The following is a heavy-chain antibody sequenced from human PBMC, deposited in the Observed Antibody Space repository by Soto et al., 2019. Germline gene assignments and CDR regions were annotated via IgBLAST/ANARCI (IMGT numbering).Heavy chain of an antibody. V-gene: IGHV4-59*01. D-gene: IGHD1-26*01. CDR3: ARGSDQGWGDY. CDR2: IYSSGST. CDR1: GGSISSYY. J-gene: IGHJ4*02. Sequence: QVQLQESGPGLVKPSETLSLTCTVSGGSISSYYWSWIRQPPGKGLEWIGYIYSSGSTNYNPSLKSRVTISVDTSKNQFDLKLSSVTAADEDVYYCARGSDQGWGDYWGQGTLVTVSS.